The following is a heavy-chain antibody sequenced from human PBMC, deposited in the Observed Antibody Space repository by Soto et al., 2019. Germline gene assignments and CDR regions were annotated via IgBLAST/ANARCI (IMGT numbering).Heavy chain of an antibody. CDR3: ARHQDDTYYDYIWGSYRFNY. J-gene: IGHJ4*02. CDR2: IYYSGST. D-gene: IGHD3-16*02. V-gene: IGHV4-39*01. CDR1: GGSISSSSYY. Sequence: SETLSLTCTVSGGSISSSSYYWGWIRQPPGKGLEWIGSIYYSGSTYYNPSLKSRVTISVDTSKNQFSLKLSSVTAADTAVYYCARHQDDTYYDYIWGSYRFNYWGQGTLVTVSS.